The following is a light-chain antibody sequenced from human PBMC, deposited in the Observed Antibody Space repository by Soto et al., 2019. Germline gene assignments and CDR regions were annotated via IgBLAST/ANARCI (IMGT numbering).Light chain of an antibody. CDR3: QRYGSSPWT. CDR2: GGS. Sequence: DIVLTHSQGTLSLSPGERATLSCRASQSVSSNHLAWYQQKPGQAPRLLIYGGSSRATGIPVRFSGSGSETDFTLTITRLEPEDSAVYYCQRYGSSPWTFGQGT. V-gene: IGKV3-20*01. CDR1: QSVSSNH. J-gene: IGKJ1*01.